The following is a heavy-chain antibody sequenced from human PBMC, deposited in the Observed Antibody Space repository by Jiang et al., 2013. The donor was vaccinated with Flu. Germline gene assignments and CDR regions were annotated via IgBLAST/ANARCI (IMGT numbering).Heavy chain of an antibody. CDR2: IYYSGST. CDR1: GGSISSSSYY. CDR3: ARRWRRDGYNRGAYFDY. D-gene: IGHD5-24*01. V-gene: IGHV4-39*01. J-gene: IGHJ4*02. Sequence: GSGLVKPSETLSLTCTVSGGSISSSSYYWGWIRQPPGKGLEWIGSIYYSGSTYYNPSLKSRVTISVDTSKNQFSLKLSSVTAADTAVYYCARRWRRDGYNRGAYFDYWGQGTLVTVSS.